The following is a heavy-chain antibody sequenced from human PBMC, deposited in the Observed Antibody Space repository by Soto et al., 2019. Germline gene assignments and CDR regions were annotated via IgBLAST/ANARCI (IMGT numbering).Heavy chain of an antibody. J-gene: IGHJ4*02. V-gene: IGHV1-18*04. CDR1: GYSFSSYG. CDR3: ARDLLSWTTEAVSSVY. CDR2: VSPYNGGI. Sequence: QVRLVQSGTEMKRPGASVKVSCEASGYSFSSYGFNWVRQAPGQGLEWMGWVSPYNGGINYGQKFLGRLTMTTDRSTSTAYMELRSLTFDDTAIYYCARDLLSWTTEAVSSVYWGQGTLVTVSS. D-gene: IGHD4-17*01.